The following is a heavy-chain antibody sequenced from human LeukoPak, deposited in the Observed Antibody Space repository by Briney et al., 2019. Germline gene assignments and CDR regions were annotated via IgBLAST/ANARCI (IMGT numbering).Heavy chain of an antibody. CDR3: ARVNYALDY. CDR2: INPNNGDT. D-gene: IGHD2-2*01. V-gene: IGHV1-2*02. CDR1: GYTVTVYY. Sequence: ASVKVSCTASGYTVTVYYIHWMRQAPGQGLEWVGWINPNNGDTTYAQRFQGRVTMTSDTSINTVYMELSSLTSDDTAVYYCARVNYALDYWGQGSLVIVSS. J-gene: IGHJ4*02.